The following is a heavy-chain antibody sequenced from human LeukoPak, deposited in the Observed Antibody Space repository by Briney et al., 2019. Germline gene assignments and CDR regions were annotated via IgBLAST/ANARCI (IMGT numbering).Heavy chain of an antibody. V-gene: IGHV3-23*01. J-gene: IGHJ3*02. D-gene: IGHD1-1*01. CDR2: ISDSGGRT. Sequence: PGGSLRLSCAASGFTLSSSAMSWVRQAPGKGLEWVSAISDSGGRTYYADSAKGRFTSSRDNSKNTLYLQMNSLRAEDTAVYYCAKAATGTTRDAFDIWGQGTMVTVSS. CDR1: GFTLSSSA. CDR3: AKAATGTTRDAFDI.